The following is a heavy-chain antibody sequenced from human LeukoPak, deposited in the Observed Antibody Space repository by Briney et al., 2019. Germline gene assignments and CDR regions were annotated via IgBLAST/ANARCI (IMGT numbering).Heavy chain of an antibody. J-gene: IGHJ4*02. V-gene: IGHV3-23*01. Sequence: GGSLRLSCAASGFTFSSYAMNWVRQAPGKGLEWVSGISGSGTNTYYADSVKGRFTISRDNAKNTLSLQMNSLRAEDTGLYYCARADGSHYGLKDYWGQGTLVTVSS. CDR1: GFTFSSYA. CDR3: ARADGSHYGLKDY. CDR2: ISGSGTNT. D-gene: IGHD1-26*01.